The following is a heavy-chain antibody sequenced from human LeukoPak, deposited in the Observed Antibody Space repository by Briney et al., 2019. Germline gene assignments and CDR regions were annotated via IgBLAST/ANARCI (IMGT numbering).Heavy chain of an antibody. V-gene: IGHV4-59*01. CDR2: IYYSGST. CDR1: VCSISSYY. J-gene: IGHJ6*04. CDR3: ARDRIAAAGTYYYYYGMDV. D-gene: IGHD6-13*01. Sequence: PSETLSLTCTVSVCSISSYYWSWIRQPPGKGLGWSGYIYYSGSTNYNPSLKSPVTISVATSKNQFSLKPSSVTAADRAVYYCARDRIAAAGTYYYYYGMDVWGKGTTVTVSS.